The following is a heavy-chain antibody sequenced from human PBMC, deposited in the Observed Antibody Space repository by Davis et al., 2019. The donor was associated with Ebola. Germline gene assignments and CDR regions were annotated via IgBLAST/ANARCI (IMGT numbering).Heavy chain of an antibody. V-gene: IGHV4-61*10. CDR3: ARHINWGARFDP. D-gene: IGHD7-27*01. Sequence: GSLRLSCTVSGGSISSGSSYWSWIRQPAGKGLEWIAYVFYSGDTNYNPSLQSRVTISVDTSKNQFSLKLNSVTAADTAVYYCARHINWGARFDPWGQGTLVTVSS. CDR2: VFYSGDT. J-gene: IGHJ5*02. CDR1: GGSISSGSSY.